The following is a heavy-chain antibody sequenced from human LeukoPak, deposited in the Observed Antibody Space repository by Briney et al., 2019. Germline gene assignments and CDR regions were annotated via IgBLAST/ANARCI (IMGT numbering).Heavy chain of an antibody. V-gene: IGHV3-11*01. D-gene: IGHD6-19*01. Sequence: PGGSLRLSCAASGFTFSDSSMICIRQAPGKGLEWVSYISDVGSTKYYADSVKGRFTISRDNAKNSLYLQMNSLRAEDTAVYYCASSSGWNIGYWGQGTLVTVSP. CDR3: ASSSGWNIGY. CDR1: GFTFSDSS. J-gene: IGHJ4*02. CDR2: ISDVGSTK.